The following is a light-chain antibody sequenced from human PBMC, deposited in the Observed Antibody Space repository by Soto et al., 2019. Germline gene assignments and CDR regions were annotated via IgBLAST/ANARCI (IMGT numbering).Light chain of an antibody. J-gene: IGLJ1*01. Sequence: QSVLTQSPSASASLGASVKLTCTLSSEHRDYVIAWHQQQPGKGPRFLMKVDNDGSHVKGDGIPDRFSGSSSGAERYLTISSLRSEDEGDYYCQTWDTDIQVFATGTKLTVL. CDR2: VDNDGSH. V-gene: IGLV4-69*01. CDR3: QTWDTDIQV. CDR1: SEHRDYV.